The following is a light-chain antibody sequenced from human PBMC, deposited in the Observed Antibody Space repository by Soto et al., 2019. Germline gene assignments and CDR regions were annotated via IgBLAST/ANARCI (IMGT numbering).Light chain of an antibody. V-gene: IGKV3-11*01. Sequence: EIVLTQSPATLSLSPGERATLSCRASQSVSSSLVWYQQKPGQAPRLLIYDASNRATGIPARFSGSGSGTDFPLTISRLDSEDCAVYYCQQCYNWPEFTFGPGTKVDVK. J-gene: IGKJ3*01. CDR2: DAS. CDR1: QSVSSS. CDR3: QQCYNWPEFT.